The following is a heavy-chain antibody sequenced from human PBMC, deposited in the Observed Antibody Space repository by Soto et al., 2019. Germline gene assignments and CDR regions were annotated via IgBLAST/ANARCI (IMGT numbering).Heavy chain of an antibody. CDR3: ATADCGHLGCRRLDC. J-gene: IGHJ4*02. Sequence: EVQLLESGGGLVRPGWSLRLSCAASGFTFSNYALTWVRQAPGTGLEWVSDVNNSGGGTNYADSVKGRFTISRDNSKSTLYLELNSLRVEDTAVYYCATADCGHLGCRRLDCWGQGTLVTVSS. CDR1: GFTFSNYA. V-gene: IGHV3-23*01. CDR2: VNNSGGGT. D-gene: IGHD2-21*01.